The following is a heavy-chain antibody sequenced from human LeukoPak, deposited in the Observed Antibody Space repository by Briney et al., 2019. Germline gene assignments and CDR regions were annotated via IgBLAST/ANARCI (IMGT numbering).Heavy chain of an antibody. CDR1: GFTVSSNY. J-gene: IGHJ3*02. V-gene: IGHV3-66*01. Sequence: PGGSPRLSCAASGFTVSSNYMSWVRQAPGKGLEWVSVIYSGGSTYYADSVKGRFTISRDNSKNTLYLQMNSLRAEDTAVYYCARGYYDSSGYLDAFDIWGQGTMVTVSS. CDR3: ARGYYDSSGYLDAFDI. CDR2: IYSGGST. D-gene: IGHD3-22*01.